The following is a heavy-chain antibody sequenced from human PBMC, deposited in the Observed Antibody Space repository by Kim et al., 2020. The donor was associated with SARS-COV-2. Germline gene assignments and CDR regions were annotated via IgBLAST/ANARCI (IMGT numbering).Heavy chain of an antibody. J-gene: IGHJ4*02. V-gene: IGHV1-69*04. Sequence: SVKVSCKASGGTFSSYAISWVRQAPGQGLEWMGRIIPILGIANYAQKFQGRVTITADKSTSTAYMELSSLRSEDTAVYYCARAQGVDYYGSGSLYYWGQGTLAPAPS. D-gene: IGHD3-10*01. CDR3: ARAQGVDYYGSGSLYY. CDR2: IIPILGIA. CDR1: GGTFSSYA.